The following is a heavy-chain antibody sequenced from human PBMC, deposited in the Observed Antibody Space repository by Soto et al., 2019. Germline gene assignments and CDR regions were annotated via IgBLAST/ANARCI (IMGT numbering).Heavy chain of an antibody. CDR1: GDSVSKYY. D-gene: IGHD4-17*01. CDR3: ARSPAYGDYANLDT. CDR2: IHSTRSP. V-gene: IGHV4-4*07. Sequence: SETLSLTCNVSGDSVSKYYWNWIRQPAGKGLEWIGRIHSTRSPNYNPSLKSRVTMSVDTSKNQFSLKLNLTSVTAADTAVYYCARSPAYGDYANLDTWGQGTLVTVSS. J-gene: IGHJ5*02.